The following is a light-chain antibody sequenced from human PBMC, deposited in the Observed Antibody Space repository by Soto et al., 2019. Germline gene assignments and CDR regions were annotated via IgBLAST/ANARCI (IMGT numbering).Light chain of an antibody. CDR2: DAS. V-gene: IGKV3-20*01. J-gene: IGKJ2*01. Sequence: EIVLTQSPGTLSLSPGERAALTCRASQSVSSSFLAWSQQKPGQTPRLLIYDASGRATVIPDRFSAGGSGKDFTLTISRQDPEDVAEYYWQQYGSSPHTFGQGTKLEIK. CDR3: QQYGSSPHT. CDR1: QSVSSSF.